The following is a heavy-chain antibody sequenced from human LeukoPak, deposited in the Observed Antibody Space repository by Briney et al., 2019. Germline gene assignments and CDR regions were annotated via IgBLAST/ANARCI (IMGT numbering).Heavy chain of an antibody. D-gene: IGHD1/OR15-1a*01. CDR3: ATSESQTRFDY. CDR1: GFTFSNYA. J-gene: IGHJ4*02. V-gene: IGHV3-23*01. Sequence: GGSLRLSCAASGFTFSNYAMNWVRQAPGKGLEWVSGISESGGNTFYADSVKGRFTISRDNSKNTLFLQMNSLRASDTATYYCATSESQTRFDYWGQGTLVTVSS. CDR2: ISESGGNT.